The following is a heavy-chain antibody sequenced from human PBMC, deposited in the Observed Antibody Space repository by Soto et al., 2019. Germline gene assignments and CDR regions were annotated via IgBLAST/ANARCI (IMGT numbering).Heavy chain of an antibody. CDR3: ARGSSGYSIPYGY. Sequence: PSETLSLTCTVSGGSISSYYWSWIRQPPGKGLEWIGYIYYSGSTNYNPSLKSRVTISVDTSKNQFSLKLSSVTAADTAVYYCARGSSGYSIPYGYWGQGTLVTVSS. J-gene: IGHJ4*02. CDR1: GGSISSYY. D-gene: IGHD3-22*01. V-gene: IGHV4-59*01. CDR2: IYYSGST.